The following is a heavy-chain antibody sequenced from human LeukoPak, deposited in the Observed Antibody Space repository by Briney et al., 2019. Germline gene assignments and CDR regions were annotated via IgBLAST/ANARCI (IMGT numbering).Heavy chain of an antibody. CDR1: GGPFRGYY. CDR2: INHSGST. CDR3: ARDVPDSSGYPSRAFDM. Sequence: SETLSLTCAVCGGPFRGYYWLWIRQPPGKGLEWIGEINHSGSTNYRPSLKSRVTISVDTSKNQFSLKLSSVTAADTAVYYCARDVPDSSGYPSRAFDMGGQGTMVTVSS. V-gene: IGHV4-34*01. J-gene: IGHJ3*02. D-gene: IGHD3-22*01.